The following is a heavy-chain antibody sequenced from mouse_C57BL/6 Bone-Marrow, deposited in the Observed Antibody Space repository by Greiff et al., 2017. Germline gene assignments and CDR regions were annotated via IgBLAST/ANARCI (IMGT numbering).Heavy chain of an antibody. CDR2: IHPNSGST. CDR1: GYTFTSYW. Sequence: VQLQQSGAELVKPGASVKLSCKASGYTFTSYWMHWVKQRPGQGLEWIGMIHPNSGSTNYNEKFKSKATLTVDKSSSTAYMQLSSLTAEDSAGYDCARTWDRAMDYWGQGTSVTVSS. J-gene: IGHJ4*01. CDR3: ARTWDRAMDY. V-gene: IGHV1-64*01. D-gene: IGHD3-3*01.